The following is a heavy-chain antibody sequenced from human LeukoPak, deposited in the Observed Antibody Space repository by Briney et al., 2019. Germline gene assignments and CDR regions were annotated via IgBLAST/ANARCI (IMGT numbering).Heavy chain of an antibody. CDR3: ARDETGVGAGGIDY. V-gene: IGHV3-48*02. D-gene: IGHD2-8*02. CDR2: ISSSGSTI. Sequence: GGSLRLSCAAPGFTFSSYNMNWVRQAPGKGLEWVAYISSSGSTIYYADSVKGRFTISRDNARNSLYLQMNSLRDEDTAVYYCARDETGVGAGGIDYWGQGTLVTVSS. CDR1: GFTFSSYN. J-gene: IGHJ4*02.